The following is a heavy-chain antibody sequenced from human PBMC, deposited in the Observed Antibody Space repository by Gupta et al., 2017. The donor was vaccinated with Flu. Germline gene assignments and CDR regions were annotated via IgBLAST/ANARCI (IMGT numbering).Heavy chain of an antibody. V-gene: IGHV3-23*01. J-gene: IGHJ4*02. CDR2: ISGIGTST. CDR3: VKDVQFQPKYYFEY. Sequence: RQAAGKGLEWVSGISGIGTSTYYADSVKGRATISRYNSKNTLYLQMNSLRAEDTARYYCVKDVQFQPKYYFEYWGQGTLVTVSS. D-gene: IGHD6-19*01.